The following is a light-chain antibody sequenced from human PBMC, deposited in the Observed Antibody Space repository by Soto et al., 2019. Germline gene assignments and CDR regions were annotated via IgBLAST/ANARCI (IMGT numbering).Light chain of an antibody. CDR2: RAS. Sequence: EIVLTQSRGTLSLSPGERATLSCRASQSVSSNYLAWYQQKPGQAPKVLIYRASNRATGIPARFSGSGSGTEFILTISSLQSEDFAFYYCQQYDDWPWTFGQGTKVDIK. J-gene: IGKJ1*01. CDR1: QSVSSN. CDR3: QQYDDWPWT. V-gene: IGKV3D-15*01.